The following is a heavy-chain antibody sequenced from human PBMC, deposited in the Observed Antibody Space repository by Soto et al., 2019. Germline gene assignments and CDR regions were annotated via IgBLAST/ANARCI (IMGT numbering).Heavy chain of an antibody. CDR1: GYTFTSYY. Sequence: GASVKVSCKASGYTFTSYYMHWVRQAPGQGLEWMGIINPSGGSTSYAQKFQGRVTMTRDTSTSTVYMELSSLRSEDTAVYYCARVSPLRGSGSYYGLGYWGQGTLVTVSS. J-gene: IGHJ4*02. V-gene: IGHV1-46*01. CDR3: ARVSPLRGSGSYYGLGY. CDR2: INPSGGST. D-gene: IGHD3-10*01.